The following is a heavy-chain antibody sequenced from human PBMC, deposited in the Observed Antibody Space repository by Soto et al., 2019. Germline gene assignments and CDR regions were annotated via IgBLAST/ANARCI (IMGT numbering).Heavy chain of an antibody. J-gene: IGHJ6*02. CDR3: ARSRVVTQSWDYYSYGMDV. V-gene: IGHV3-33*01. CDR1: GFTFSSYG. Sequence: GGSLRLSCAASGFTFSSYGMHWVRQAPGKGLEWVAVIWYDGSNKYYADSVKGRFSISRDNSKNTLYLQMNSLRAEDTAVYYCARSRVVTQSWDYYSYGMDVWGQGPMVTVSS. D-gene: IGHD2-21*02. CDR2: IWYDGSNK.